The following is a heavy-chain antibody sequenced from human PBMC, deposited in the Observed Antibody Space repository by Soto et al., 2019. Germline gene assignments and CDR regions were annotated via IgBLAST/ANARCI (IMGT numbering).Heavy chain of an antibody. Sequence: QVQLQESGPGLVKPSETLSLTCTVSGGSISSYYWSWIRQPPGKGLEWIGYLYYSGSTNYSPSLERRVIRSVDTSKNQFALKLSSVTAADTAVYYCARVSPAAAGFDYWGQGTLVTVSS. CDR3: ARVSPAAAGFDY. V-gene: IGHV4-59*01. D-gene: IGHD6-13*01. CDR1: GGSISSYY. CDR2: LYYSGST. J-gene: IGHJ4*02.